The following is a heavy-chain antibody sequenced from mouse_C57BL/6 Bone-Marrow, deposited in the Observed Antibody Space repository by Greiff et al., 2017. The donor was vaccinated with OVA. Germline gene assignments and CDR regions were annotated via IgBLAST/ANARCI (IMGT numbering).Heavy chain of an antibody. CDR2: IYPGDGDT. CDR1: GYAFSSSW. CDR3: ARGGLRQDAWFAY. J-gene: IGHJ3*01. Sequence: QVQLQQSGPELVKPGASVKISCKASGYAFSSSWMNWVKQRPGKGLEWIGRIYPGDGDTNYNGKFKGKATLTADKSSSTAYMQLSSLTAEDSAVYIGARGGLRQDAWFAYWGQGTLVTVSA. V-gene: IGHV1-82*01. D-gene: IGHD2-4*01.